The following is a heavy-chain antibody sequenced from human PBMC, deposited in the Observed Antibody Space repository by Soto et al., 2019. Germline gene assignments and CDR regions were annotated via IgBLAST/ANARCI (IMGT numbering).Heavy chain of an antibody. CDR2: IRATGGQT. Sequence: EVQLLESGGGMVQPGGSLRLSCAASGFTFRNFVMSWVRQAPGKGLEWVSAIRATGGQTFYADSVKGRFTISSDNSKNMLYQQINRLRDEDTALYFCSQGGGWGVVSPSYDSWGQGTLVTVSS. CDR1: GFTFRNFV. CDR3: SQGGGWGVVSPSYDS. J-gene: IGHJ4*02. V-gene: IGHV3-23*01. D-gene: IGHD2-21*01.